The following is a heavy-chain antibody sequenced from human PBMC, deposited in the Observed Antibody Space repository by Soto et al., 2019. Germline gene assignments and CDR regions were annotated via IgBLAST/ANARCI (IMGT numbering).Heavy chain of an antibody. J-gene: IGHJ4*02. D-gene: IGHD4-17*01. Sequence: SETLSLTCAVYGGSFSDYSWTWIRQPPGKGLEWIGEINHSGSTYYNPPLRSRVTMSVDTSKNQFSLRLNSVTAADTAVYYCARGEVTTGVFWGQGTQVTVSS. CDR3: ARGEVTTGVF. CDR1: GGSFSDYS. V-gene: IGHV4-34*01. CDR2: INHSGST.